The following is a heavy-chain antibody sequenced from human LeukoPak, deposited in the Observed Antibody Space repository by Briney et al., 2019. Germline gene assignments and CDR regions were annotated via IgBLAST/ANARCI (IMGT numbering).Heavy chain of an antibody. D-gene: IGHD3-10*01. J-gene: IGHJ4*02. CDR1: GGSISSSNW. CDR2: IYHSGST. Sequence: SETLSLTCAVSGGSISSSNWWSWVRQPPGKGLEWIGEIYHSGSTNYNPSLKSRVTISVDKSKNQFSLKLSSVTAADTAVYYCARLGTMVRGVITKRSTFDYWGQGTLVTVSS. V-gene: IGHV4-4*02. CDR3: ARLGTMVRGVITKRSTFDY.